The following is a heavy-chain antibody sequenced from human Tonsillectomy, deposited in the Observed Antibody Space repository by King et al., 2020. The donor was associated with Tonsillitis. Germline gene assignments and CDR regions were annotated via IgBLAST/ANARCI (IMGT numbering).Heavy chain of an antibody. J-gene: IGHJ3*02. CDR1: GFLFNSYA. D-gene: IGHD6-13*01. CDR3: ARDIHKYRSSWSYALHI. Sequence: VQLVESGGGVVQPGKSLRLSCAASGFLFNSYAIHCVRQAPGKGLEWVTVISDDGNKKYYADSVKGRFTISRDNFKNTLDLQMNSLRAEDTAIYYCARDIHKYRSSWSYALHIWGQGTLVTVSS. CDR2: ISDDGNKK. V-gene: IGHV3-30-3*01.